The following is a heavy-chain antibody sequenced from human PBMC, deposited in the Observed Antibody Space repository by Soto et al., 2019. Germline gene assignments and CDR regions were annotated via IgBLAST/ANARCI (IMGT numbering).Heavy chain of an antibody. CDR2: INPNSGGT. CDR1: GYTFTGYY. CDR3: AEDPWGGGVYGMDV. J-gene: IGHJ6*02. D-gene: IGHD3-16*01. V-gene: IGHV1-2*04. Sequence: QVQLVQSGAEVKKPGASVKVSCKASGYTFTGYYMHWVRQAPGQGLEWMGWINPNSGGTNYAQKFQGWVTMTRDTPISQAHMGRGGLRFGDTAVYYCAEDPWGGGVYGMDVWGQGTTVTVSS.